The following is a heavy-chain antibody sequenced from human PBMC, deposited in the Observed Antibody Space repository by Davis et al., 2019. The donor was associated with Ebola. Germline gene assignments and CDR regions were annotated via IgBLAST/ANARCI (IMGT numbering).Heavy chain of an antibody. CDR3: ARISRRGVPAATFDY. D-gene: IGHD2-2*01. J-gene: IGHJ4*02. Sequence: GESLKISCDGSGNSFTTYWIAWVRQMPGKGLEWMGIIYPADSETRYSPSFQGRVTFSADRSISTAYLQWSSLQASDTAMYYCARISRRGVPAATFDYWGQGTLVTVSS. V-gene: IGHV5-51*01. CDR2: IYPADSET. CDR1: GNSFTTYW.